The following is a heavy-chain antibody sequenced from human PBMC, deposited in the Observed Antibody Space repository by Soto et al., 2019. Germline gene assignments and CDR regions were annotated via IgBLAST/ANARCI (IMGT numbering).Heavy chain of an antibody. CDR2: ISFDGSKE. V-gene: IGHV3-30*18. CDR3: AKGDSGYVAN. Sequence: GGSLRLSCVASGFTFRSHGMHWVRQAPGKGLEWVAVISFDGSKEYYVDSVKGRFTISRDNSKNTVYMQMNSLRPDDTAVYYCAKGDSGYVANWGQGTLVTVS. D-gene: IGHD5-12*01. J-gene: IGHJ4*02. CDR1: GFTFRSHG.